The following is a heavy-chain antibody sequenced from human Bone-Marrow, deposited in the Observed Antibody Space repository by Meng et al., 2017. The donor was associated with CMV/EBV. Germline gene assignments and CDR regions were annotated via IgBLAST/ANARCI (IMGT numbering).Heavy chain of an antibody. D-gene: IGHD6-19*01. CDR3: ARYPYSSGWYWFDP. CDR1: GGSFSGYS. J-gene: IGHJ5*02. CDR2: INHSGST. Sequence: FYGGSFSGYSWSWIRQPPGKGLEWIGEINHSGSTTYTPSLKSRVTISVDTSKNQFSLKLSSVTAADTAVYYCARYPYSSGWYWFDPWGQGTLVTVSS. V-gene: IGHV4-34*01.